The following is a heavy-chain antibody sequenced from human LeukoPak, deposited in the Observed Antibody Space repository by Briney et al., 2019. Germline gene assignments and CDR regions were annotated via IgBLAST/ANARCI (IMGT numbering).Heavy chain of an antibody. CDR3: AKVSGSSGYFDY. J-gene: IGHJ4*02. CDR1: GFTFSSYS. D-gene: IGHD1-26*01. V-gene: IGHV3-21*01. CDR2: ISSSSSYI. Sequence: GGSLRLSCAASGFTFSSYSMNWVRKAPGKGLEWVSSISSSSSYIYYADSVKGRFTISRDNTKNSLYLQMNSLRAEDTAVYYCAKVSGSSGYFDYWGQGTLVTVSS.